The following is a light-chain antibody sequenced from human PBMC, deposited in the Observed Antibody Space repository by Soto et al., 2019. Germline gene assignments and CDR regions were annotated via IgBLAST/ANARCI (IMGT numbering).Light chain of an antibody. J-gene: IGLJ2*01. CDR3: SSYAGSNKGV. V-gene: IGLV2-8*01. Sequence: QSALTQPPSASGSPGQSVTISCTGTSSDIGGYNYVSWYQHHPGKAPKLMIYEVTKRPSGVPDRFSGSRSGNTASLTVSGLQAEDEVDYYCSSYAGSNKGVFGGGTKLTVL. CDR1: SSDIGGYNY. CDR2: EVT.